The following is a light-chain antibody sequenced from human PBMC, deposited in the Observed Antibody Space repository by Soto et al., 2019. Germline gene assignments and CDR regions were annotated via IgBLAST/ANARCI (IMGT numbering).Light chain of an antibody. CDR2: EVS. Sequence: QSALTQPASVSGSPGQSITISCTGTTSDVGGYNYVSWYQQHPGKAPKLLIYEVSNRPSGVSNRFSGSKSGNTASLTISGLQAEDEAAYYCFSYTTSSAPYVFGTGTKATVL. CDR1: TSDVGGYNY. CDR3: FSYTTSSAPYV. J-gene: IGLJ1*01. V-gene: IGLV2-14*01.